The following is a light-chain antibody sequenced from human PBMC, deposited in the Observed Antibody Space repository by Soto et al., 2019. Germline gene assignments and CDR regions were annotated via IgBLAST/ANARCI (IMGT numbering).Light chain of an antibody. J-gene: IGKJ2*01. Sequence: DIMMTQTPSNLSSFVGDRLTITCRASHSISVWLAWYQQKPGKAPKLLMYQASTLESGVPSRFRGRGSRTDFTLTISSLQHDDVITYDCQQFSSYTYTFGQGT. CDR2: QAS. CDR1: HSISVW. V-gene: IGKV1-5*03. CDR3: QQFSSYTYT.